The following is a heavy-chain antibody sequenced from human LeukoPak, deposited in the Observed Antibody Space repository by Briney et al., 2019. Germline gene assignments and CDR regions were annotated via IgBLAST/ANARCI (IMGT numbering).Heavy chain of an antibody. CDR3: AKGFGYSGYDLHY. D-gene: IGHD5-12*01. CDR2: ISGSSGHT. CDR1: GLTFSSYA. Sequence: PGGSLRLSCAASGLTFSSYAMSWVRQAPGKGLEWVSAISGSSGHTYYADSVKGRFTISRDNSKNTLYLQMNSLRAEDTAVYYCAKGFGYSGYDLHYWGQGTLVTVSS. J-gene: IGHJ4*02. V-gene: IGHV3-23*01.